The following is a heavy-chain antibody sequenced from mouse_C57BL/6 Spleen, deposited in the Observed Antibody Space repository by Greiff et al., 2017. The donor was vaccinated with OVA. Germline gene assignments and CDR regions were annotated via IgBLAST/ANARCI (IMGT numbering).Heavy chain of an antibody. J-gene: IGHJ4*01. D-gene: IGHD2-4*01. CDR2: IFPGSGST. Sequence: QVQLKESGPELVKPGASVKISCKASGYTFTDYYINWVKQRPGQGLEWIGWIFPGSGSTYYNEKFKGKATLTVDKSSSTAYMLLSSLTSEDSAVYFCARSYDYDEDYAMDYWGQGTSVTVSS. CDR1: GYTFTDYY. CDR3: ARSYDYDEDYAMDY. V-gene: IGHV1-75*01.